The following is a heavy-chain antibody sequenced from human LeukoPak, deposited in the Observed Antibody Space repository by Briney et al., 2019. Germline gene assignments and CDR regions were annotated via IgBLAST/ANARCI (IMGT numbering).Heavy chain of an antibody. CDR3: ARGPWYYGSGSYYNWFDP. Sequence: SETLSLTCTVSGGSISSCYWSWIRQPPGKGLEWIGYIYYSGSTNYNPSLKSRVTISVDTSKNQFSLKLSSVTAADTAVYYCARGPWYYGSGSYYNWFDPWGQGTLVTVSS. J-gene: IGHJ5*02. CDR2: IYYSGST. D-gene: IGHD3-10*01. CDR1: GGSISSCY. V-gene: IGHV4-59*01.